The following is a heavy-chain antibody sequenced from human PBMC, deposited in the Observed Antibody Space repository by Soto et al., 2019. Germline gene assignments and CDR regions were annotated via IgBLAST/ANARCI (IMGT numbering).Heavy chain of an antibody. CDR3: ARVAYQTREFDY. Sequence: SETLSLTCAVDGGSFSGYYWSWIRQLPGKGLEWIGYIYYSGGTYYNPSLKSRITISIDTSKNQFSLKLSSVTAADTAVFYCARVAYQTREFDYWGQGTLVTVSS. CDR2: IYYSGGT. V-gene: IGHV4-31*11. D-gene: IGHD1-7*01. CDR1: GGSFSGYY. J-gene: IGHJ4*01.